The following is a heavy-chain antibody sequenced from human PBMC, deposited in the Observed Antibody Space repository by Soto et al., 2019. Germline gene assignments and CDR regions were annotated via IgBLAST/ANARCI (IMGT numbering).Heavy chain of an antibody. D-gene: IGHD3-22*01. Sequence: EVQLVESGGGLVKPGGSLRLSCAASGFTFSSYSMNWVRQAPGKGLEWVSSISSISSYIYYADSVKGRFTISRDNAKNSLYMQMNSLRAEDTAVYFCARLTAFDISGYYGYWGQGTLVTVSS. CDR3: ARLTAFDISGYYGY. CDR1: GFTFSSYS. CDR2: ISSISSYI. V-gene: IGHV3-21*01. J-gene: IGHJ4*02.